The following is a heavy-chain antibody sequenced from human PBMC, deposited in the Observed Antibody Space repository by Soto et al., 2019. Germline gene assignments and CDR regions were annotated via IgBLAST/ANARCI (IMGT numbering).Heavy chain of an antibody. CDR2: IWYDGSNK. CDR1: GFTFSSYG. J-gene: IGHJ4*02. Sequence: GGSLRLSCAASGFTFSSYGMHWVRQAPGKGLEWVAVIWYDGSNKYYADSVKGRFTISRDNSKNTLYLQMNSLRAEDTAVYYCARGPAYYYDSSGYSHWGQGTLVTVSS. V-gene: IGHV3-33*01. D-gene: IGHD3-22*01. CDR3: ARGPAYYYDSSGYSH.